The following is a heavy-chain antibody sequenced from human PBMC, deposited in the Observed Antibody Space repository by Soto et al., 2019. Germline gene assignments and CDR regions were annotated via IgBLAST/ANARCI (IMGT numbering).Heavy chain of an antibody. CDR1: GGSISSGGYY. J-gene: IGHJ5*02. V-gene: IGHV4-31*03. D-gene: IGHD4-4*01. CDR3: ARDRIHPRHSNYVGGFDP. CDR2: IYYSGST. Sequence: SETLSLTCTVSGGSISSGGYYWSWIRQHPGKGLEWIGYIYYSGSTYYNPSLKSRVTISVDTSKNQFSLKLSSVTAADTAVYYCARDRIHPRHSNYVGGFDPWGQGTLVTVSS.